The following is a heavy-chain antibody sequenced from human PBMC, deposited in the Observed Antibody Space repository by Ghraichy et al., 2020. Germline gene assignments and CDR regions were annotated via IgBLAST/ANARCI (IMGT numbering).Heavy chain of an antibody. Sequence: GGFLRLSCAASGFTFSSYAMSWVRQAPGKGLEWVSGIGGSGGSTYYADSVKGRFTISRDNSKNTLSLQMNSLRAEDTAVYYCAKDEYYYGSGTSGYWGQGTLVTVSS. CDR2: IGGSGGST. CDR1: GFTFSSYA. CDR3: AKDEYYYGSGTSGY. J-gene: IGHJ4*02. D-gene: IGHD3-10*01. V-gene: IGHV3-23*01.